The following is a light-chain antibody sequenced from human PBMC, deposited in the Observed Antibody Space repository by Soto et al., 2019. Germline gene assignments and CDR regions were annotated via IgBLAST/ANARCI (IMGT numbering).Light chain of an antibody. CDR1: QSLSNVF. V-gene: IGKV3-20*01. CDR3: QQYNSYSWT. Sequence: DIVLTQSPGTLSLSPGEGATLSCRASQSLSNVFLAWYQQKPGQAPRLLIYGASRRATGIPDRFSGSGSGTDFTLTISRLEPEDFATYYCQQYNSYSWTFGQGTKVEIK. CDR2: GAS. J-gene: IGKJ1*01.